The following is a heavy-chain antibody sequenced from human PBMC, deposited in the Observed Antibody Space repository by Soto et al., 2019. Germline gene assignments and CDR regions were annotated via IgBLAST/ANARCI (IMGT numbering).Heavy chain of an antibody. V-gene: IGHV3-7*03. Sequence: EVQLVESGGGLVLPGGSLRLSCAASGFTFTDYWMSWVRQAPGKGLEWVANLNQDGSQKNCVDSLKGRFTISRDNAKSSVYLQLNSLRAEDTAVYYCARDASLTYYYDSSGYPSFDYWGQGTLVTVSS. CDR2: LNQDGSQK. J-gene: IGHJ4*02. CDR3: ARDASLTYYYDSSGYPSFDY. CDR1: GFTFTDYW. D-gene: IGHD3-22*01.